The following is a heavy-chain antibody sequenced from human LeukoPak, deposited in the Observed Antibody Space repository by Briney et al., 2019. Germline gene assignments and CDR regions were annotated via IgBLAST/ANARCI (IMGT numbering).Heavy chain of an antibody. CDR1: GGTFSSYA. J-gene: IGHJ6*03. Sequence: PQASVKVSCKASGGTFSSYAISWVRQATGQGLEWMGGIIPIFGTANYAQKFQGRVTITTDESTSTAYMELSSLRSEDTAVYYCATSSSSHDGYYYMDVWGKGTTVTVSS. V-gene: IGHV1-69*05. CDR2: IIPIFGTA. CDR3: ATSSSSHDGYYYMDV. D-gene: IGHD6-6*01.